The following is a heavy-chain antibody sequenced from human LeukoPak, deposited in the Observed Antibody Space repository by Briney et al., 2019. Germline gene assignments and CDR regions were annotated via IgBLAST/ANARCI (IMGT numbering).Heavy chain of an antibody. D-gene: IGHD2-2*01. V-gene: IGHV1-3*01. CDR2: INAGNGNT. CDR1: GYTFTSYA. Sequence: ASVKVSCKASGYTFTSYAMHWVRQAPGQRLEWMGWINAGNGNTKYSQKFQGRVTITADKSTSTAYMELSSLRSEDTAVYYCARYCSSTSCYAVYGMDVWGKGTTVTVSS. CDR3: ARYCSSTSCYAVYGMDV. J-gene: IGHJ6*04.